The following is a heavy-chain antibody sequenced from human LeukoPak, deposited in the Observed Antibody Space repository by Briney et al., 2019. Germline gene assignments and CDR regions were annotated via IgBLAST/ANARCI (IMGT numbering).Heavy chain of an antibody. CDR2: IYYSGST. CDR1: GGSISSSSYY. CDR3: ARVLTVVTLFDY. D-gene: IGHD4-23*01. J-gene: IGHJ4*02. Sequence: SETLSLTCTVSGGSISSSSYYWGWIRQPPGKGLEWIGSIYYSGSTYYNPSRTSRVTISVDTSKNQFSLKLSSVTAADTAVYYCARVLTVVTLFDYWGQGTLVTVSS. V-gene: IGHV4-39*07.